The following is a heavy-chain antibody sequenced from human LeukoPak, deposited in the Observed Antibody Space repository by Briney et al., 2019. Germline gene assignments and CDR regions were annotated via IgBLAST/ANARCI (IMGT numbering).Heavy chain of an antibody. D-gene: IGHD6-19*01. J-gene: IGHJ4*02. Sequence: PGRSLRLSCAASGFTFDDYAMHWVRQAPGKGLEWVSGISWNSGSMGYADSVKGRFTISRDNAKNSLYLQMNSLRAEDTALYYCAKDMGSGSGWLEYYFDYWGQGTLVTVSS. CDR2: ISWNSGSM. CDR3: AKDMGSGSGWLEYYFDY. V-gene: IGHV3-9*01. CDR1: GFTFDDYA.